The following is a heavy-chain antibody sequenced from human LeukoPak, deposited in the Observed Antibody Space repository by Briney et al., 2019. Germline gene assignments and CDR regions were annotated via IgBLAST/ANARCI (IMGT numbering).Heavy chain of an antibody. J-gene: IGHJ4*02. V-gene: IGHV3-66*01. Sequence: GGSLRLSCAVSGFTVSGTYMSWVRQAPGKGLEWVSVIYSGGNTYYSDSVKGRFAISRDTSKNTLYLQMNSLRAEDTAVYYCARALYSGHAVLFDSWGQGTLVTVSS. CDR1: GFTVSGTY. D-gene: IGHD5-12*01. CDR3: ARALYSGHAVLFDS. CDR2: IYSGGNT.